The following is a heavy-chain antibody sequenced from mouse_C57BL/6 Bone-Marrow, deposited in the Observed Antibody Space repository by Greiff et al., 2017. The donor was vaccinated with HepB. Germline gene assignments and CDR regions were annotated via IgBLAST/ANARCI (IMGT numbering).Heavy chain of an antibody. CDR1: GYTFTSYW. D-gene: IGHD1-1*01. V-gene: IGHV1-69*01. CDR3: AAIGSSGAMDY. J-gene: IGHJ4*01. CDR2: IDPSDSYT. Sequence: VQLQQPGAELVMPGASVKLSCKASGYTFTSYWMHWVKQRPGQGLEWIGEIDPSDSYTNYNQKFKGKSTLTADKSSSTAYMQLSSLTSEDSAVYYCAAIGSSGAMDYWGQGTSVTVSS.